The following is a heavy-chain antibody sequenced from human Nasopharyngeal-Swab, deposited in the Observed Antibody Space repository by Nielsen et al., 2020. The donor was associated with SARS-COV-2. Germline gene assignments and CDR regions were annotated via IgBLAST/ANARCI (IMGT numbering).Heavy chain of an antibody. Sequence: ASVKVSCKASGYTFTSYGISWVRQAPGQGLEWMGWISAYNGNTNYAQKLQGRVSMTTDTSTSTAYMELRSLRSDDTAVYYCARAEERGRQTGRFGYWGQGTLVTVSS. V-gene: IGHV1-18*04. CDR1: GYTFTSYG. CDR3: ARAEERGRQTGRFGY. J-gene: IGHJ4*02. CDR2: ISAYNGNT. D-gene: IGHD7-27*01.